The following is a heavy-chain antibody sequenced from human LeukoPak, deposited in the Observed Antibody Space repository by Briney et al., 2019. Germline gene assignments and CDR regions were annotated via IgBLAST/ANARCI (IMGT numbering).Heavy chain of an antibody. J-gene: IGHJ1*01. D-gene: IGHD3-9*01. Sequence: GGFLRLSCAASGFTVSSNYMSWVRQAPGKGLEWVSVIYSGGSTYYADSVKGRFTISRDNSKNTLYLQMNSLRAEDTAVYYCARSEPDILTGWRAEYFQHWGQGTLVTVSS. CDR2: IYSGGST. CDR3: ARSEPDILTGWRAEYFQH. CDR1: GFTVSSNY. V-gene: IGHV3-53*01.